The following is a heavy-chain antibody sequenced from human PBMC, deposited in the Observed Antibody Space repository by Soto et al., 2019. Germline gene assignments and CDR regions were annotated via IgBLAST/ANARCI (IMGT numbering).Heavy chain of an antibody. CDR2: INAGNGNT. J-gene: IGHJ4*02. CDR1: EYTFTSYV. D-gene: IGHD1-1*01. CDR3: EREVQGLYYFDY. V-gene: IGHV1-3*01. Sequence: QVQVVQSGAEVKKPGASVKVSCKASEYTFTSYVIHWVRQAPGQSLEWMGWINAGNGNTKYSQKFQGRVTITRDTSASTAYMELSSLRSEDTAVYYCEREVQGLYYFDYWGQGTLVTVSS.